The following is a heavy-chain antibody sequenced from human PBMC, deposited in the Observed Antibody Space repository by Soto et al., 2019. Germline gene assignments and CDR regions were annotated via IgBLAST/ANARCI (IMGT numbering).Heavy chain of an antibody. CDR2: INAGNGNT. V-gene: IGHV1-3*01. J-gene: IGHJ4*02. CDR3: ARGRWTQTTADYYLDY. Sequence: QVQLVQSVADVKKPGAPVKVSCKASGYTFSGYALHWVRQAPGQRLEWMGWINAGNGNTKYSQKFQGRVTITRDTSASTAYMELSSLRSEDTAVYYCARGRWTQTTADYYLDYWGQGTLVTVSS. CDR1: GYTFSGYA. D-gene: IGHD1-1*01.